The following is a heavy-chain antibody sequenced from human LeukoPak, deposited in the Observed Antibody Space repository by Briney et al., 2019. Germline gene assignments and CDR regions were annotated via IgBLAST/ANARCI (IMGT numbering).Heavy chain of an antibody. Sequence: GGSLRLSCAVSGFTFSSYWMSWFRQAPGKGREWVANIKYDGTEKYYADSVKGRFTISRDKAENSLHLQMNSLRGEDTAVYYCARGGYRYGLGFWSQGTLVTVSS. V-gene: IGHV3-7*03. D-gene: IGHD5-18*01. CDR1: GFTFSSYW. CDR3: ARGGYRYGLGF. J-gene: IGHJ4*02. CDR2: IKYDGTEK.